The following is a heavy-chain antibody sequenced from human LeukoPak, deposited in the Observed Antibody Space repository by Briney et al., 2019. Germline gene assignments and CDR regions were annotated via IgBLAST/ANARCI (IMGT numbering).Heavy chain of an antibody. J-gene: IGHJ4*02. CDR2: TFYRSKWYN. V-gene: IGHV6-1*01. CDR1: GDSVSSNTAA. CDR3: ARDGWPAFDY. D-gene: IGHD2-15*01. Sequence: SQTLSLTCAISGDSVSSNTAAWNWIRQSPSGGLEWLGRTFYRSKWYNDYAVSVKSRITINPDTSKNQFSLHLNSVTPEDTAVYFCARDGWPAFDYWGQGTLVTVSS.